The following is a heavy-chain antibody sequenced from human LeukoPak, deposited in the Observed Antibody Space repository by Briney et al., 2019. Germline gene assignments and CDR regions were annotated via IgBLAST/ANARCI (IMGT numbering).Heavy chain of an antibody. CDR3: AKSGSGWFFSFDS. D-gene: IGHD6-19*01. CDR1: GFTFDDYA. J-gene: IGHJ4*02. CDR2: ITWSGATL. V-gene: IGHV3-9*01. Sequence: GRSLRLSCAASGFTFDDYAMHWVRQAPGKGLEWVSGITWSGATLAYADSVKGRFTISRDNAKNSLFLQMNSLRTEDTALYYCAKSGSGWFFSFDSWGQGTLVSVSS.